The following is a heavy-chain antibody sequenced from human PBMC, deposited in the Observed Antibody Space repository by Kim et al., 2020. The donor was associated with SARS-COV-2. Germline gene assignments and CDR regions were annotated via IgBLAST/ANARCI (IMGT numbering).Heavy chain of an antibody. CDR1: GGSFSGYY. V-gene: IGHV4-34*01. J-gene: IGHJ4*02. Sequence: SETLSLTCAVYGGSFSGYYWSWIRQPPGKGLEWIGEINHSGSTNYNPSLKSRVTISVDTSKNQFSLKLSSVTAADTAVYYCARGLSRGYSKHFDYWGQGTLVTVSS. CDR3: ARGLSRGYSKHFDY. D-gene: IGHD5-12*01. CDR2: INHSGST.